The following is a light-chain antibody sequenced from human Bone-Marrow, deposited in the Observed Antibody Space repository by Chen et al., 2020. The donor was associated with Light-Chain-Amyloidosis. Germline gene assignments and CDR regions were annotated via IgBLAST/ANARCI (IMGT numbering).Light chain of an antibody. Sequence: NFMLTQPHSVSESPGKTVILSCTLSSGSIATNYVQWYQQRPGSSPPTVIYEDDQRPSGVPDRFSCSIDRSSNSASLTISGLKTEDEADYYCQSYQGSSQGVFGGGTKLTVL. J-gene: IGLJ3*02. CDR2: EDD. CDR1: SGSIATNY. CDR3: QSYQGSSQGV. V-gene: IGLV6-57*01.